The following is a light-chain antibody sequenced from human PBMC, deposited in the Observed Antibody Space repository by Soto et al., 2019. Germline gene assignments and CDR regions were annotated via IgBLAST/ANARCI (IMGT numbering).Light chain of an antibody. Sequence: DIQMTQSPSTLSASVGDRVTITCRASQTISDWLAWYQQKPGKAPEFLIYKASTLQSAVPSRFSGSRSGTEFTLTIISLQPDDFATYYCQQYNSYPYTFGQGTKLEI. CDR2: KAS. CDR3: QQYNSYPYT. CDR1: QTISDW. V-gene: IGKV1-5*03. J-gene: IGKJ2*01.